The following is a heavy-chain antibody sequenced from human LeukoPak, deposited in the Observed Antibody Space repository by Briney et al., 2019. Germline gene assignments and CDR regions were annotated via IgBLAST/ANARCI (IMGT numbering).Heavy chain of an antibody. CDR3: ARDELLSFGGLEHYYYGMDV. CDR2: IIPILGIA. Sequence: ASVKVSCKASGGTFSSYAISWVRQAPGQGLEWMGRIIPILGIANYAQKFQGRVTITADKSTSTAYMELSSLRSEDTAVYYCARDELLSFGGLEHYYYGMDVWGQGTTVTVSS. CDR1: GGTFSSYA. J-gene: IGHJ6*02. D-gene: IGHD3-16*01. V-gene: IGHV1-69*04.